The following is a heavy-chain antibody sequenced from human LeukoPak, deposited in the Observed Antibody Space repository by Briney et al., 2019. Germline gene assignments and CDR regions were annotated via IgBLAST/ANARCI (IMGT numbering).Heavy chain of an antibody. CDR2: IKQDGSEK. V-gene: IGHV3-7*01. D-gene: IGHD2-15*01. CDR1: GFTFSSYW. J-gene: IGHJ4*02. CDR3: ARDPRYCSGGSCYSNY. Sequence: GGSLRLSCAASGFTFSSYWMSWVRQAPGKGLEWVANIKQDGSEKYYVDSVKGRFTISRDNAKNSLYLQMNNLRAEDTAVYYCARDPRYCSGGSCYSNYWGQGTLVTVSS.